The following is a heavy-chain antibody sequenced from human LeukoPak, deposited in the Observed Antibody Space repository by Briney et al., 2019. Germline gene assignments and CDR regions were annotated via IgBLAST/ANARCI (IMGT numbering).Heavy chain of an antibody. CDR1: GFTFSSYG. V-gene: IGHV3-30*18. Sequence: PGGSLRLSCAASGFTFSSYGMHWVRRAPGKGLEWVAVISYDGSNKYYADSVKGRFTISRDNSKNTLYLQMNSLRAEDTAVYYCAKATSDYGGNSNYYYMDVWGKGTTVTVSS. J-gene: IGHJ6*03. CDR2: ISYDGSNK. CDR3: AKATSDYGGNSNYYYMDV. D-gene: IGHD4-23*01.